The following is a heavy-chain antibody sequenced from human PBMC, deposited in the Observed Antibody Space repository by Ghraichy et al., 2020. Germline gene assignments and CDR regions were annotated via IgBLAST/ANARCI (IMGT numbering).Heavy chain of an antibody. D-gene: IGHD3-22*01. J-gene: IGHJ4*02. CDR2: IHDSGST. CDR1: GAPISSGGNY. V-gene: IGHV4-31*03. CDR3: ARDTSGYWDY. Sequence: SQTISLTCTVSGAPISSGGNYWTWIRQHPGKGLEWIGYIHDSGSTYYNPSFKSRATFSLDTSKNQFSVKLSSVTAADTAVYFCARDTSGYWDYWGRGTLVTVSS.